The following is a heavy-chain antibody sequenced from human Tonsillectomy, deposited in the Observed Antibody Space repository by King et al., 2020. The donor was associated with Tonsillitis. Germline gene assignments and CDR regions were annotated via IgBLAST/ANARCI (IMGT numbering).Heavy chain of an antibody. J-gene: IGHJ4*02. CDR2: IIGSGGNT. Sequence: VQLVESGGGLVQPGGSLRLSCAASGFTFSSYAMSWVRQAPGKGLEWGSAIIGSGGNTYYGDSVKGRFTISRDNSNNTLYLQINSLRAEDTAVYYCARVDRYDFWSGYYTDYWGQGTLVTVSS. CDR3: ARVDRYDFWSGYYTDY. V-gene: IGHV3-23*04. CDR1: GFTFSSYA. D-gene: IGHD3-3*01.